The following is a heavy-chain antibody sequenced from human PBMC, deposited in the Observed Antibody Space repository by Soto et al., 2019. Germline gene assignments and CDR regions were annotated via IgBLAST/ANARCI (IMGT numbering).Heavy chain of an antibody. CDR1: GGSISSGGYS. J-gene: IGHJ4*02. V-gene: IGHV4-61*08. D-gene: IGHD3-3*01. CDR3: ASRIQTIFGVVMFDY. Sequence: PSETLSLTCAVSGGSISSGGYSWSWIRQPPGKGLEWIGYIYYSGSTNYNPSLKSRVTISVDTSKNQFSLKLSSVTAADTAAYYCASRIQTIFGVVMFDYWGQGTQVTVSS. CDR2: IYYSGST.